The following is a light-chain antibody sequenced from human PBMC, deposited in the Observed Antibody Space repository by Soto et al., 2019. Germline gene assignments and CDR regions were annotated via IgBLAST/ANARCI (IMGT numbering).Light chain of an antibody. CDR2: SNN. Sequence: QSVLTQPPSASGTPGQRVTISCSGSSSNIGSNTVNWYQQLPGTAPKLLIYSNNQRPSGVPDRFSGSKSGTSASLAISGLQSEDVADYYCAAWDDSLNASYVFGTGTNVTVL. CDR3: AAWDDSLNASYV. CDR1: SSNIGSNT. J-gene: IGLJ1*01. V-gene: IGLV1-44*01.